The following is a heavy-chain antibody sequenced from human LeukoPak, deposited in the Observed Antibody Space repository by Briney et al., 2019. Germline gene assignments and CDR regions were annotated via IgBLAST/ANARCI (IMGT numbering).Heavy chain of an antibody. D-gene: IGHD3-16*01. CDR1: GFTFNIAW. V-gene: IGHV3-48*02. J-gene: IGHJ4*02. Sequence: GGSLRLSCAASGFTFNIAWMNCVRQAPGKGLEWVAYIWTSSGGIYYADSVKGRFTISTDTAKNSLYLEMNNLRDGDTAVYYCAREHSWAFDYWGQGTLVTVSS. CDR2: IWTSSGGI. CDR3: AREHSWAFDY.